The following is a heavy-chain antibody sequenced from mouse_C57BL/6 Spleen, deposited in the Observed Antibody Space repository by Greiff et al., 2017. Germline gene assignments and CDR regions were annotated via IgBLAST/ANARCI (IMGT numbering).Heavy chain of an antibody. CDR3: ARWGPVITAVVSPMAY. J-gene: IGHJ4*01. CDR1: GYTFTSYW. V-gene: IGHV1-53*01. D-gene: IGHD1-1*01. CDR2: INPSNGGT. Sequence: QVQLQQPGTELVKPGASVKLSCKASGYTFTSYWMHWVKQRPGQGLEWIGNINPSNGGTNYNEKFKSKATLTADKSSSTAYMQLSSLTSEVAAVYYCARWGPVITAVVSPMAYWGQGTLVTVSA.